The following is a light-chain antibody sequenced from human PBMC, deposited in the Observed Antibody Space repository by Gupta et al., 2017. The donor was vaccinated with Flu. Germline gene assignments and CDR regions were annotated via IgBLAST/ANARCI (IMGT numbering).Light chain of an antibody. CDR2: DAS. Sequence: PATMSLSPGERATLSCRASQSVSSYLAWYQQKPGQAPRLLIYDASSRATGIPARFSGSGSGTDFTLTISSLEPEDFAVYYCQQRSNWPRTFGQGTKVEIK. CDR3: QQRSNWPRT. V-gene: IGKV3-11*01. J-gene: IGKJ1*01. CDR1: QSVSSY.